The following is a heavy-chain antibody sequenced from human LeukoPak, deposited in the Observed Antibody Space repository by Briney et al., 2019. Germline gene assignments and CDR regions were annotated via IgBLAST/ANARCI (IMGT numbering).Heavy chain of an antibody. CDR1: GDSISSGGHY. CDR2: IYYTGST. CDR3: ARDRVVGDRTGNVDV. J-gene: IGHJ6*02. Sequence: SQTLSLTCTVSGDSISSGGHYWSWIRQHPGKGLEWIGYIYYTGSTYYNPSLKSRVIISVDKSKILFSLKLSSVTAADTAIYYCARDRVVGDRTGNVDVWGQGTTVTVSS. V-gene: IGHV4-31*03. D-gene: IGHD3-3*01.